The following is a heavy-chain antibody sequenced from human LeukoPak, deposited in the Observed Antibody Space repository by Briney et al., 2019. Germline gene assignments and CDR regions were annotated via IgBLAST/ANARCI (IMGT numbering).Heavy chain of an antibody. V-gene: IGHV4-59*01. D-gene: IGHD5-12*01. J-gene: IGHJ4*02. Sequence: PSETLSLTCTVSGGSISSYSWNWIRLSPGKGLEWIGRVYHSGSINYNPSLKSRVTISVDTSKNQFSLNLSSVTAADTAVYYCVSSYGGYVLDYWGQGTLVIVSS. CDR1: GGSISSYS. CDR3: VSSYGGYVLDY. CDR2: VYHSGSI.